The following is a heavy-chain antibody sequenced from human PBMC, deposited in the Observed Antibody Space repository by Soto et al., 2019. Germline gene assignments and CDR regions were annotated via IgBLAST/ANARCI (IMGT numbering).Heavy chain of an antibody. J-gene: IGHJ6*02. Sequence: SETLSLTCAVSGGSISSSNWWSWVRQPPGKGLEWIGEIYHSGSTNYNPSLKSRITISVDKSKNQFSLKLSSVTAADTAVYYCARVSGSYYYGLDVWGQGTTVTVSS. CDR2: IYHSGST. CDR1: GGSISSSNW. V-gene: IGHV4-4*02. CDR3: ARVSGSYYYGLDV.